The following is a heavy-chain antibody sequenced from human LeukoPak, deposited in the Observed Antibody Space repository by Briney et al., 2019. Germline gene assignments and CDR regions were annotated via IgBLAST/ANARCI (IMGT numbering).Heavy chain of an antibody. J-gene: IGHJ3*01. V-gene: IGHV3-23*01. CDR3: AKVTLRGGGRNHDAFDV. D-gene: IGHD2-15*01. CDR1: GFTISSYY. CDR2: ITGSDSRT. Sequence: GGSLTLSCAASGFTISSYYMTWVRQAPGKGLEWVSVITGSDSRTYYADSVKGRSSTSRDTSKNTVYLQMNSLRAEDTAAYYCAKVTLRGGGRNHDAFDVWGQGTMVTVSS.